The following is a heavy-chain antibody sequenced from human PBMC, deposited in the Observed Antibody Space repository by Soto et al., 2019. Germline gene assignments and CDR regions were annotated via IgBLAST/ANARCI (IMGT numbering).Heavy chain of an antibody. V-gene: IGHV4-30-4*01. Sequence: SETLSLTCTVSGGSISSGDYYWSWIRQPPGKGLEWIGYIYYSGSTYYNPSLKSRVTISVDTSKNQFSLKLSSVTAADTAVYYCARVMPIVVVPAAIGNWFDPGGQGTLVTSPQ. D-gene: IGHD2-2*01. CDR2: IYYSGST. CDR3: ARVMPIVVVPAAIGNWFDP. CDR1: GGSISSGDYY. J-gene: IGHJ5*02.